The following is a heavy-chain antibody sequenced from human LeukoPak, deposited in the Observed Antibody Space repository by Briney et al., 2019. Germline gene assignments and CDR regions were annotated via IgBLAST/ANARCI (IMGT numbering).Heavy chain of an antibody. J-gene: IGHJ2*01. D-gene: IGHD6-13*01. CDR3: ARGSIRYSSSWYRTWSYWYFDL. CDR1: GDSVSSNSAA. CDR2: TYYRSKWYN. V-gene: IGHV6-1*01. Sequence: SQTLSLTCAISGDSVSSNSAAWNWIRQSPSRGLEWLGRTYYRSKWYNDYAVSVKSRITINPDTSKNQFSLQLNSVTPEDTAVYYCARGSIRYSSSWYRTWSYWYFDLWGRGTLVTVSS.